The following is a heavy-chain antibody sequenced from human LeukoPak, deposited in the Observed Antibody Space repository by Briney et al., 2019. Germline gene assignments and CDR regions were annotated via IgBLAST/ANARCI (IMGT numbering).Heavy chain of an antibody. CDR1: GYTFSIYN. CDR3: ARDIDGGGYLTPFDF. J-gene: IGHJ4*02. Sequence: ASVTVSFRASGYTFSIYNIHWVRQAPGQGLEWMGTFNPRGGSTSYAQKFQGRLTLTSDTSTSTVYMDLNSLKSEDTALYYCARDIDGGGYLTPFDFWGQGTLVTVSS. V-gene: IGHV1-46*01. D-gene: IGHD3-22*01. CDR2: FNPRGGST.